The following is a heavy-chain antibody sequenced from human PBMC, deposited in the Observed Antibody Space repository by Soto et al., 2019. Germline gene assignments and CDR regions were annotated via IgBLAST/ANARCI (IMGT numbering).Heavy chain of an antibody. CDR3: ARSSEYSSSGAGYYFDY. CDR2: IIPIFGTA. D-gene: IGHD6-6*01. Sequence: ASVKVSCKASGGTFSSYAISWVRQAPGQGLEWMGGIIPIFGTANYAQKFQGRVTITADESTSTAYMELSSVTAADTAVYYCARSSEYSSSGAGYYFDYWGQGTRVTVSS. CDR1: GGTFSSYA. J-gene: IGHJ4*02. V-gene: IGHV1-69*13.